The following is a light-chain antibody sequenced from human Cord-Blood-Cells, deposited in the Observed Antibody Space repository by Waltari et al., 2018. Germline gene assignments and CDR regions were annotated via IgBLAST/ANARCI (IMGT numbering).Light chain of an antibody. CDR3: SSYTSSSTYV. J-gene: IGLJ1*01. V-gene: IGLV2-14*01. CDR1: SRDVGGYNY. CDR2: DAS. Sequence: QSALTQPASVSGSPGQSITISCTGTSRDVGGYNYVSWYQQHPGNAPKLMIYDASNRPSGVSNRFYGSNSGNTASLTISVLQAKDEADYYCSSYTSSSTYVFGTGTKVTVL.